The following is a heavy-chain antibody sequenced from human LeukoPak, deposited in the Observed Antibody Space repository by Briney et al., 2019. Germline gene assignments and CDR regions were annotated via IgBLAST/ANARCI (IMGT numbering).Heavy chain of an antibody. D-gene: IGHD4-17*01. CDR1: GFSFSGHW. CDR2: ISPTGSTT. CDR3: ARDTGTFDY. V-gene: IGHV3-74*01. J-gene: IGHJ4*02. Sequence: GGSLRLSCTASGFSFSGHWMHWARHLPGKGLVWVSRISPTGSTTSYADPVKGRFTVSRDNAKNTLYLQMNSLRAEDTAVYYCARDTGTFDYWGQGTLVTVSS.